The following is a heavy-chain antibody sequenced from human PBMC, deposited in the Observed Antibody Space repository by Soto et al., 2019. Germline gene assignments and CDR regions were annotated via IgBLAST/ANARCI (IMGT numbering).Heavy chain of an antibody. CDR1: GFTLSSYG. CDR3: AKDKRPDRYDALDI. CDR2: ISGSGATT. J-gene: IGHJ3*02. D-gene: IGHD3-16*02. Sequence: GGSLRLSCAASGFTLSSYGMSWVRQAPGKGLEWVSGISGSGATTYYADSVKGRFTFSRDNSKNTLFLQMNSLTVEDTALYYCAKDKRPDRYDALDIWGRGTMVTVSS. V-gene: IGHV3-23*01.